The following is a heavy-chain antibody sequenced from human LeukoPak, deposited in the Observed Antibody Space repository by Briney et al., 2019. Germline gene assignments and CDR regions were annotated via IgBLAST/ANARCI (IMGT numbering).Heavy chain of an antibody. CDR2: ISSSGSTI. D-gene: IGHD2-2*01. V-gene: IGHV3-48*01. CDR1: GFTFSSYS. CDR3: ARDAAYCSSTSCYFYVSWFDP. J-gene: IGHJ5*02. Sequence: GGSLRLSCAASGFTFSSYSMNWVRQAPGKGLEWVSYISSSGSTIYYADSVKGRFTISRDNAKNSLYLQMNSLRAEDTAVYYCARDAAYCSSTSCYFYVSWFDPWGQGTLVTVSS.